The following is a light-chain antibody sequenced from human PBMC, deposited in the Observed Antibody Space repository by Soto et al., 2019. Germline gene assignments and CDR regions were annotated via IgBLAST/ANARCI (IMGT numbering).Light chain of an antibody. Sequence: DIQMTQSPSSLSASVGDRVTITCRASQTISNYLNWYQQKPGKAPKLLIYAASSLQSGVPSRFSGTGSWTDFTLTISSLQPVDFATYFCQPGSSTPVTFGPGTKVDFK. V-gene: IGKV1-39*01. CDR1: QTISNY. CDR2: AAS. J-gene: IGKJ3*01. CDR3: QPGSSTPVT.